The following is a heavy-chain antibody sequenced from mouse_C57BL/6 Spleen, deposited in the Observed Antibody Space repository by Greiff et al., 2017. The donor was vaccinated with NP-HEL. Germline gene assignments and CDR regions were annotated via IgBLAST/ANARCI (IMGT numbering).Heavy chain of an antibody. Sequence: QVQLQQSGAELVKPGASVKISCKASGYAFSSYWMNWVKQRPGKGLEWIGQIYPGDGDTNYNGKFKGKATLTADKSSSTAYMQRSSLTSEDSAVYFCARSTTVDWYFDVWGTGTTVTVSS. CDR2: IYPGDGDT. D-gene: IGHD1-1*01. CDR1: GYAFSSYW. CDR3: ARSTTVDWYFDV. J-gene: IGHJ1*03. V-gene: IGHV1-80*01.